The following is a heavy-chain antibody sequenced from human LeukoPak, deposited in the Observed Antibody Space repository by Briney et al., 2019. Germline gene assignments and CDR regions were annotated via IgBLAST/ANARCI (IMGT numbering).Heavy chain of an antibody. V-gene: IGHV3-15*01. D-gene: IGHD1-1*01. CDR1: GFTFRNAW. J-gene: IGHJ4*02. CDR2: IKSKTDGGTT. Sequence: NAGGSLRLSCAASGFTFRNAWMSWVRQAPGKGLEWVGLIKSKTDGGTTDYAAPAKGRFTISRDDSKNTLYLQMNSLKTEDTAVYYCTTVTIKAYWGQGTLVTVSS. CDR3: TTVTIKAY.